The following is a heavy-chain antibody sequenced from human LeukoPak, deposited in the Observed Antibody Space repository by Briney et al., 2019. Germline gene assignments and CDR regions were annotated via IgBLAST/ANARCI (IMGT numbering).Heavy chain of an antibody. Sequence: PSETLSLTCTVSGGSISSGDYYWSWIRQPPGKGLEWIGYIYYSGSTYYNPSLKSRVTISVDTSKNQFSLKLSSVTAADTAVYYCASYNWNDAAFDYWGQGTLVTVSS. CDR3: ASYNWNDAAFDY. J-gene: IGHJ4*02. D-gene: IGHD1-20*01. CDR1: GGSISSGDYY. CDR2: IYYSGST. V-gene: IGHV4-30-4*01.